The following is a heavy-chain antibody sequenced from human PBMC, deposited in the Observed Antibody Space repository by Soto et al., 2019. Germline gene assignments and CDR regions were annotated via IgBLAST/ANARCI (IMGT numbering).Heavy chain of an antibody. Sequence: ASVKVSCKASGGTFSSYAISWVRQAPGQGLEWMGGIIPIFGTANYAQKFQGRVTITADESTSTAYMELSSLRSEDTAVYYCARVGYYDSSGYYYVYDYWGQGTLVTVSS. D-gene: IGHD3-22*01. CDR1: GGTFSSYA. J-gene: IGHJ4*02. CDR2: IIPIFGTA. CDR3: ARVGYYDSSGYYYVYDY. V-gene: IGHV1-69*13.